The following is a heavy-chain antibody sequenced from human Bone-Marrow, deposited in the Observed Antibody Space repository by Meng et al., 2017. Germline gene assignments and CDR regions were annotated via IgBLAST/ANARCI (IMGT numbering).Heavy chain of an antibody. J-gene: IGHJ4*02. D-gene: IGHD7-27*01. V-gene: IGHV3-7*01. Sequence: GESLKISCAASGFTFSSYAMSWVRQAPGKGLEWVANIKQDGSEKYYVDSVKGRFTISRDNAKNSLYLQMNSLRAEDTAVYYCARDGDSGDYWGQGTLVTVSS. CDR2: IKQDGSEK. CDR3: ARDGDSGDY. CDR1: GFTFSSYA.